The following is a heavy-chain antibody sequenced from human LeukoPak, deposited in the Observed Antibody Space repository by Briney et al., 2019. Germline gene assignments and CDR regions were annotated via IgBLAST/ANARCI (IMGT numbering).Heavy chain of an antibody. V-gene: IGHV3-23*01. CDR2: ISGSGGST. Sequence: GGTLRLSCAASGFTFSSYGMSWVRQAPGKGLEWVSAISGSGGSTYYADSVKGRFTISRDNSKNTLYLQMNSLRAEDTAVYYCAKLGARYGSGSYYKAPYYFDYWGQGTLVTVSS. D-gene: IGHD3-10*01. J-gene: IGHJ4*02. CDR3: AKLGARYGSGSYYKAPYYFDY. CDR1: GFTFSSYG.